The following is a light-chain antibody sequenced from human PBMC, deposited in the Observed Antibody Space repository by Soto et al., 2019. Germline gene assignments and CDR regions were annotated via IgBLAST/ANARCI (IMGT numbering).Light chain of an antibody. CDR2: GNT. CDR3: QSYDRSLSVV. J-gene: IGLJ2*01. Sequence: QSVRMQPPSVSGAPGPRVTISCIGSSSNIGAGYDVHWYQQLPETAPKLLIYGNTNRPSGVPDRFSGSRSGTSASLAITGLQAEDEADYYCQSYDRSLSVVFGGGTKLTVL. CDR1: SSNIGAGYD. V-gene: IGLV1-40*01.